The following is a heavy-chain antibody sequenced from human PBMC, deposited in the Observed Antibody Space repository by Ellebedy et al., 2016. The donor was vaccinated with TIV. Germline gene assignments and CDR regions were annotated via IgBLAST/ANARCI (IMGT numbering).Heavy chain of an antibody. Sequence: SETLSPTXTVSGGSVSSRIYFWSWIRQPPGKGPEWIGNIYYSGTTFYNTSLKSRVTISADTSKNQFSLRLSSVTAADTAVYYCARDWGRAAVLWGQGTLVTVSS. CDR1: GGSVSSRIYF. CDR2: IYYSGTT. J-gene: IGHJ4*02. V-gene: IGHV4-39*07. CDR3: ARDWGRAAVL. D-gene: IGHD3-16*01.